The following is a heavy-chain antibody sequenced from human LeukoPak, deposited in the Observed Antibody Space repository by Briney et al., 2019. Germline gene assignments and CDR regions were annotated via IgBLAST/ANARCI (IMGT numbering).Heavy chain of an antibody. Sequence: ASVKVSCKASGYTFTVFYMHWVRQAPGQGLEWMGWINPISGGTNYAQKFQGRVTMTRDTSISTAHMELSRLRSDDTAVYYCARAVVPAAMPPKDWGQGTLVTVSS. CDR2: INPISGGT. CDR1: GYTFTVFY. V-gene: IGHV1-2*02. D-gene: IGHD2-2*01. J-gene: IGHJ4*02. CDR3: ARAVVPAAMPPKD.